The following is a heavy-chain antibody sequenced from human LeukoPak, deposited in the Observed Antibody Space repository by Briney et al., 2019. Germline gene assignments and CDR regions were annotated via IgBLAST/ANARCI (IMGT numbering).Heavy chain of an antibody. J-gene: IGHJ3*02. CDR2: ISSSSSYI. Sequence: WGSLRLSCAASGFTFSSYSMNWVRQAPGKGLEWVSSISSSSSYIYYADSVKGRFTISRDNAKNSLYLQMNSLRAEDTAVYYCARGDTADAFDIWGQGTMVTVSS. D-gene: IGHD5-18*01. CDR1: GFTFSSYS. CDR3: ARGDTADAFDI. V-gene: IGHV3-21*01.